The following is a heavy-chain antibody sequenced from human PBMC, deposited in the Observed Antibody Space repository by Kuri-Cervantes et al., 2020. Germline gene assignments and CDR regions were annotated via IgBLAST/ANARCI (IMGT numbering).Heavy chain of an antibody. CDR1: GFTFSSYD. V-gene: IGHV3-13*01. CDR2: IGTAGDT. Sequence: GESLKISCAASGFTFSSYDMHWVRQATGKGLEWVSAIGTAGDTYYPGSVKGRFTISRENAKNSLFLQMNSLRAEDTAVYYCTKALGWYFDLWGRGTVVTVSS. J-gene: IGHJ2*01. CDR3: TKALGWYFDL.